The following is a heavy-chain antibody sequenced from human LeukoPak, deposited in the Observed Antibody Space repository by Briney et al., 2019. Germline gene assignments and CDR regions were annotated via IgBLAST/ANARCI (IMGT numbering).Heavy chain of an antibody. CDR3: AREGYCSSTSCYTLGDAFDI. CDR2: IYSGGST. V-gene: IGHV3-53*01. D-gene: IGHD2-2*02. Sequence: GGSLRLSCAASGFTFSSYAMNWARQAPGKGLEWVSVIYSGGSTYYADSVKGRFTISRDNSKNTLYLQMNSLRAEDTAVYYCAREGYCSSTSCYTLGDAFDIWGQGTMVTVSS. J-gene: IGHJ3*02. CDR1: GFTFSSYA.